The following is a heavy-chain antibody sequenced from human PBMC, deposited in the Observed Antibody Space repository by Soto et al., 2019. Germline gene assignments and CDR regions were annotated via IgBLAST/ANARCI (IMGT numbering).Heavy chain of an antibody. Sequence: QVQLQESGPGLMKPSQTLSLTCTVSGGSISSGGYYWSWVRQHPGKGLEWIGYIYYSGSTYYNPSLKSSVTLSVATSKTQFSLKLSSVPAADTAVYYCATYCSGGSCYLDYWGQGTLVTVSS. CDR3: ATYCSGGSCYLDY. J-gene: IGHJ4*02. D-gene: IGHD2-15*01. CDR1: GGSISSGGYY. V-gene: IGHV4-31*03. CDR2: IYYSGST.